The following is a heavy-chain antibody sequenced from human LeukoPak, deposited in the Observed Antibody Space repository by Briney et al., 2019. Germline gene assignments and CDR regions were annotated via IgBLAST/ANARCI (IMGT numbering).Heavy chain of an antibody. CDR1: GGSFSGHY. V-gene: IGHV4-34*01. D-gene: IGHD4-23*01. Sequence: SETLSLTCAVYGGSFSGHYWSWIRQVPGKGLEWIGEINHSGNTNYNPSLKSRVIISLDTPKNQFSLKVSSVTAADTAVYYCTRGSDYGGNSGRIDYWGQGTLVTVSS. CDR2: INHSGNT. J-gene: IGHJ4*02. CDR3: TRGSDYGGNSGRIDY.